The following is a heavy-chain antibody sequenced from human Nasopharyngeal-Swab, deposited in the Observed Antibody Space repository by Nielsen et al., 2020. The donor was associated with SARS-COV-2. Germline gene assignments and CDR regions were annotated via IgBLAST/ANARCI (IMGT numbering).Heavy chain of an antibody. CDR1: GYTFTSYH. CDR2: INPSGGST. Sequence: APVKVSCKASGYTFTSYHMHWVRQAPGQGLEWMGIINPSGGSTSYAQKFQGRITMTRDTSTSTVYMELSSLRSEDTAVYYCARDWWIQVWLFDYWGQGTLVTVSS. D-gene: IGHD5-18*01. V-gene: IGHV1-46*01. CDR3: ARDWWIQVWLFDY. J-gene: IGHJ4*02.